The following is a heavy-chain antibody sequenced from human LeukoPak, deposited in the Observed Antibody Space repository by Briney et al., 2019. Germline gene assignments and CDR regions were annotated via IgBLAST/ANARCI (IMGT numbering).Heavy chain of an antibody. CDR2: IHSGGAT. Sequence: GGSLRLSCAASGFTVSSNYMSWVRRAPGKGLEWVSVIHSGGATYYADSVKGRFTISSDNFKNTLYLQMNSLRAEDTAVYYCARDYYGSGHFDYWGQGTLVTVSS. J-gene: IGHJ4*02. CDR3: ARDYYGSGHFDY. V-gene: IGHV3-53*01. CDR1: GFTVSSNY. D-gene: IGHD3-10*01.